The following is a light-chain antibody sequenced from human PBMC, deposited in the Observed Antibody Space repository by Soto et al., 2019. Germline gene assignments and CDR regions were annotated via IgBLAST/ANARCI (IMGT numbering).Light chain of an antibody. J-gene: IGKJ1*01. V-gene: IGKV1-5*01. CDR1: QSITNR. CDR3: QQYGGMWT. Sequence: VQMTQSPSTLSAYIGDRVTIPCRARQSITNRLAWYQQKPGKAPKVLIYDASNLASGVPSRFSGRGFGTEFTLTISSLQPDDFAMYCCQQYGGMWTFGQGTKVDIK. CDR2: DAS.